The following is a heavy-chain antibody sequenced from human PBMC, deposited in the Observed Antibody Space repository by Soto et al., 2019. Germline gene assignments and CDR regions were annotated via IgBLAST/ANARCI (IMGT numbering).Heavy chain of an antibody. J-gene: IGHJ4*02. CDR1: GGSISSSSYY. CDR3: ARRHDYGGNSEDY. D-gene: IGHD4-17*01. V-gene: IGHV4-39*01. Sequence: TVSGGSISSSSYYWGWIRQPPGKGLEWIGSIYYSGSTYYNPSLKSRVTISVDTSKNQFSLKLSSVTAADTAVYYCARRHDYGGNSEDYWGQGTLVTVSS. CDR2: IYYSGST.